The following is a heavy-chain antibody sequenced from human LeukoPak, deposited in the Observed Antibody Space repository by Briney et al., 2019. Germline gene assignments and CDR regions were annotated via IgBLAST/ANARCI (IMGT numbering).Heavy chain of an antibody. CDR2: IKQDGSEK. V-gene: IGHV3-7*01. D-gene: IGHD6-13*01. J-gene: IGHJ6*02. Sequence: GGSLRLSCAASGFTFSSYAMSWVRQAPGKGLEWVANIKQDGSEKYYVDSVKGRFTISRDNAKNSLYLQMSSLRAEDTAVYYCARAERSSSWYRYGMDVWGQGTTVTVSS. CDR1: GFTFSSYA. CDR3: ARAERSSSWYRYGMDV.